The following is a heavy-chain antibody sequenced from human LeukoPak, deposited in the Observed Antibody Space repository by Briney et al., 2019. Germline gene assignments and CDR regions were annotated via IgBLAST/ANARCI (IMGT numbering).Heavy chain of an antibody. J-gene: IGHJ3*02. D-gene: IGHD3-10*01. CDR1: GYTFTSYD. Sequence: ASVKASCKASGYTFTSYDINWVRQATGQGLEWMGWMNPNSGNTGYAQKFQGRVTMTRNTSISTAYMELSSLRSEDTAVYYCARLMVRGVHDAFDIWGQGTMVTVSS. CDR2: MNPNSGNT. V-gene: IGHV1-8*01. CDR3: ARLMVRGVHDAFDI.